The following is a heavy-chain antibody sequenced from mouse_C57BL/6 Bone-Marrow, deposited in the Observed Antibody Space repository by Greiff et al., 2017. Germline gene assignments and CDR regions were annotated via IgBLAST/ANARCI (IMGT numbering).Heavy chain of an antibody. CDR3: ARSNWVYARDY. Sequence: VQLQQPGAELVLPGASVKLSCKASGYTFTSYWMHWVKPSPGHGLEWIGEIVPSDSYTKYNQKFKGKSTLTVDKPSSTAYMQLSSLTSEESAVYYCARSNWVYARDYWGQGTSVTVSS. J-gene: IGHJ4*01. V-gene: IGHV1-69*01. D-gene: IGHD4-1*02. CDR2: IVPSDSYT. CDR1: GYTFTSYW.